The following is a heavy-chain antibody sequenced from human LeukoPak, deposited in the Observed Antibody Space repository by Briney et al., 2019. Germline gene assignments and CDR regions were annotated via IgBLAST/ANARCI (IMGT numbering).Heavy chain of an antibody. D-gene: IGHD6-25*01. CDR1: GYTFTSYA. CDR2: IIPIFGTA. J-gene: IGHJ4*02. CDR3: ATWPSGSLELDY. V-gene: IGHV1-69*13. Sequence: GASVKVSCKASGYTFTSYAMNWVRQAPGQGLEWMGGIIPIFGTANYAQKFQGRVTITADESTSTAYMELSSLRSEDTAVYYCATWPSGSLELDYWGQGTLVTVSS.